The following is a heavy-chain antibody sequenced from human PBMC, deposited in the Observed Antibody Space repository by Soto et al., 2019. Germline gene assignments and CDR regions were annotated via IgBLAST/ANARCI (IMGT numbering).Heavy chain of an antibody. Sequence: SETLSLTCAVSGDSISGGGFSWNWIRQSPGKGLEWIGYIYPSGTSYYNPSLKSRVTISVDTSKNQFSLKLSSVTAADTAVYYCAREGSGYSPVLGYYYYYGMDVWGQGTTVTVSS. D-gene: IGHD5-18*01. V-gene: IGHV4-30-2*05. J-gene: IGHJ6*02. CDR2: IYPSGTS. CDR1: GDSISGGGFS. CDR3: AREGSGYSPVLGYYYYYGMDV.